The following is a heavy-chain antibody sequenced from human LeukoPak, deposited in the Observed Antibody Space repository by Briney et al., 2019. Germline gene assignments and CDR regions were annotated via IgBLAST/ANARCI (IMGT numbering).Heavy chain of an antibody. CDR1: GFIFSGYG. V-gene: IGHV3-21*01. CDR3: GRDFNY. CDR2: ITGSSANT. J-gene: IGHJ4*02. Sequence: KPGGSLRLSCAASGFIFSGYGMHWVRQAPGKGLEWLSTITGSSANTYYAEPAKGRFTISRDDAKNSLYLQMNSLRAEDTAVYYCGRDFNYWGQGTLVTVAS.